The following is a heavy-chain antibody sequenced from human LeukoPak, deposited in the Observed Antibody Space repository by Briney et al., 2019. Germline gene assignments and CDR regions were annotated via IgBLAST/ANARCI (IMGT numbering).Heavy chain of an antibody. D-gene: IGHD3-10*01. CDR3: ARGRGRKTYWYFDL. Sequence: PSETLSLTCAVYGVSFSGYYLSWVRQPPGKGLEWVGEINHSGSTNYNPSLKSRVTISVDTSQNPFSLKLSSVTAADTAVYYCARGRGRKTYWYFDLWGRGTLVTVSS. V-gene: IGHV4-34*01. CDR1: GVSFSGYY. J-gene: IGHJ2*01. CDR2: INHSGST.